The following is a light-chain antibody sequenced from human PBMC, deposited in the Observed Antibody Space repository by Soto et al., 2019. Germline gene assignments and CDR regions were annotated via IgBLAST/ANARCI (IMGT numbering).Light chain of an antibody. CDR2: KAS. CDR1: QTISSW. J-gene: IGKJ1*01. CDR3: QHYNSYSEA. V-gene: IGKV1-5*03. Sequence: DIQMTQSPSTLSGSVGDRVTIPCRARQTISSWLAWYQQKPGKAPKLLTYKASTLKSGVPSRFSGSGSGTEFTHTICSLXXXXXATYYCQHYNSYSEAFGQGTKVDIK.